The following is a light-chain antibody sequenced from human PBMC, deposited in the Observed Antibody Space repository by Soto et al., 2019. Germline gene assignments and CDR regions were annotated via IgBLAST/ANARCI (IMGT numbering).Light chain of an antibody. CDR1: QAIGNY. Sequence: DSQMTQSRSSLSASVGARFPIPCRASQAIGNYLNWYQQKTGKAPKLLIFGATTLQSGVPSRFSGSGCGTNFTLIISVLQPEDFAIYYCQQCHATPLTFGQGTRWRL. J-gene: IGKJ5*01. V-gene: IGKV1-39*01. CDR2: GAT. CDR3: QQCHATPLT.